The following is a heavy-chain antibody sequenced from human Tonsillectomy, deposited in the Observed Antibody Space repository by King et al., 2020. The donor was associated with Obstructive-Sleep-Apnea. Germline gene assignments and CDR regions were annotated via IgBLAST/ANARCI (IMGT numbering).Heavy chain of an antibody. D-gene: IGHD3-9*01. V-gene: IGHV3-23*04. Sequence: VQLVESGGGLGQPGGSLRLSCAASGFTFSSYAMSWVRPAPGKGLEWVSAISGSGGSTYYADSVKGRFTISRDNSKNTLYLQINSLRAEDTARYYCAKGPMDDILTGYYNVIGWFDPWGQGTLVTVSS. CDR1: GFTFSSYA. J-gene: IGHJ5*02. CDR2: ISGSGGST. CDR3: AKGPMDDILTGYYNVIGWFDP.